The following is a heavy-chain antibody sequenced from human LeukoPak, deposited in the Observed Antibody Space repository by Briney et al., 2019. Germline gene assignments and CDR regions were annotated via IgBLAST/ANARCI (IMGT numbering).Heavy chain of an antibody. CDR2: ISGSGGST. J-gene: IGHJ4*02. V-gene: IGHV3-23*01. CDR3: ARRRGSSWYYFDY. CDR1: GFTFSSYA. D-gene: IGHD6-13*01. Sequence: PGGSLRLSCAASGFTFSSYAMSWVRQAPGKGLEWVSAISGSGGSTYYADSVKGRFTISRDNAKNSLYLQMNSLRAEDTALYYCARRRGSSWYYFDYWGQGTLVTVSS.